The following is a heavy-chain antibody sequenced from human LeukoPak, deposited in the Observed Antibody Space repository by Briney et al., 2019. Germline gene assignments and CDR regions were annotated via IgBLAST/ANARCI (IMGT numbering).Heavy chain of an antibody. J-gene: IGHJ5*02. D-gene: IGHD2-8*02. CDR2: IKTKGDGGAT. CDR3: TTTGTA. V-gene: IGHV3-15*01. CDR1: GINFNDAW. Sequence: GGSLRLSCAVSGINFNDAWMSWVRQAPGKGLEWVGRIKTKGDGGATDYAAPVKGRFTISRDDSKNTLFLQMNSLRIEDTAVYYCTTTGTAWGRGALVTVSS.